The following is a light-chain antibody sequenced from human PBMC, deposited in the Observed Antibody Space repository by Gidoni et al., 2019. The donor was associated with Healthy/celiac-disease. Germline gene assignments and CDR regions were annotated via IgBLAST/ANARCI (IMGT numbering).Light chain of an antibody. CDR3: CSYAGSYTPVV. CDR1: SIDVGGYTY. V-gene: IGLV2-11*01. J-gene: IGLJ2*01. Sequence: QSALTQPSSVSGSPGQSVTISCTGTSIDVGGYTYVSWYQQHPGKAPKLMIYDVSKRPSGVPDRFSGSKSGNTASLTISGLQAEDEADYYCCSYAGSYTPVVFGGGTKLTVL. CDR2: DVS.